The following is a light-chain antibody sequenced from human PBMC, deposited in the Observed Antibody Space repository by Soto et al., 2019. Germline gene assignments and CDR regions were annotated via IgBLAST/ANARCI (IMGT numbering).Light chain of an antibody. CDR2: GAS. V-gene: IGKV1-5*01. CDR3: QHYNSFPLT. Sequence: IQMTQSPSTLSASVGDRVTVTCRASQSVGPSLAWYQQKPGKAPNLLIYGASILETGVPSRFSGGGSGTDFTLTITSLQPDDSATYYCQHYNSFPLTFGPGTKVEIK. CDR1: QSVGPS. J-gene: IGKJ3*01.